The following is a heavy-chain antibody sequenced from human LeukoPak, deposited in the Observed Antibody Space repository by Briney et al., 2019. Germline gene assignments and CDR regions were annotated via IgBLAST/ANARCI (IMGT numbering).Heavy chain of an antibody. Sequence: SETLSLTCTASGGSISSGSYYWTWIRQPAGQGLEWIGRIYTSGSTNYNPSLGSRVTISLDTSKNQFSLKLSSVTAADTAVYYCARTSGGYGLGYWGQGTLVTVSS. D-gene: IGHD5-12*01. V-gene: IGHV4-61*02. CDR3: ARTSGGYGLGY. CDR2: IYTSGST. J-gene: IGHJ4*02. CDR1: GGSISSGSYY.